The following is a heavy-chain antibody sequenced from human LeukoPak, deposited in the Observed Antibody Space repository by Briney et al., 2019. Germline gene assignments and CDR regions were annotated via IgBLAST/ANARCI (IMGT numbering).Heavy chain of an antibody. J-gene: IGHJ6*02. V-gene: IGHV1-24*01. CDR3: ATEEYGSGITHYYGMEV. D-gene: IGHD3-10*01. CDR2: FDPEDGET. Sequence: GASVKFSCKVSAYTLTELSIHWVRQAPGKGLEWMGGFDPEDGETMYAQKFQGRVIMTEDTSTDTAYMELSSLRSEDTAVYYCATEEYGSGITHYYGMEVWGQGTTVTVSS. CDR1: AYTLTELS.